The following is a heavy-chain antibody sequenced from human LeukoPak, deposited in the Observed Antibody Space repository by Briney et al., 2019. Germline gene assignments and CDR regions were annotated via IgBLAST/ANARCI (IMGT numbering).Heavy chain of an antibody. CDR2: ISAYNGNT. CDR3: ARDSELYYYDSSGYYDY. Sequence: GASVKVSCKASGYTLTSYGISWVRQAPGQGLEWMGWISAYNGNTNYAQRLQGRVTMTTDTSTSTAYMELRSLRSDDTAVYYCARDSELYYYDSSGYYDYWGQGTLVTVSS. J-gene: IGHJ4*02. CDR1: GYTLTSYG. V-gene: IGHV1-18*01. D-gene: IGHD3-22*01.